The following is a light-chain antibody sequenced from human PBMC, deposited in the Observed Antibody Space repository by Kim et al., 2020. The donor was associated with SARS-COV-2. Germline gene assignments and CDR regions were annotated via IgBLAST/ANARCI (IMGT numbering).Light chain of an antibody. J-gene: IGKJ1*01. CDR1: QSVFYSSNNQNY. V-gene: IGKV4-1*01. CDR2: WAS. CDR3: QQYYNSPWT. Sequence: DIVMTQSPDSLAVSLGERATINCKSSQSVFYSSNNQNYVAWYQQRPGQPPKLLIYWASTRKSGVPDRFSGSGSGTDFTLTISSLQTEDVAVYYCQQYYNSPWTFGQGTKVDIK.